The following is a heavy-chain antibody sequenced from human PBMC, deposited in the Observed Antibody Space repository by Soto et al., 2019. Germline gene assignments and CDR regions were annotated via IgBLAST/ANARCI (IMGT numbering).Heavy chain of an antibody. V-gene: IGHV1-69*13. CDR1: GGTFSRYS. CDR2: IIPIFGTA. CDR3: ARASIIVLVPAASYGMDV. Sequence: SVKVSCKASGGTFSRYSITWVRQAPGQGLEWMGGIIPIFGTANYAQKFQGRVTITADESTSTAYMELSSLRSEDTAVYYCARASIIVLVPAASYGMDVWGQGTTVTVSS. J-gene: IGHJ6*02. D-gene: IGHD2-2*01.